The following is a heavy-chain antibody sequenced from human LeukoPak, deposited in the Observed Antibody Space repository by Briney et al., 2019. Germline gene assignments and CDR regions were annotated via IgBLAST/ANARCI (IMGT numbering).Heavy chain of an antibody. J-gene: IGHJ3*02. CDR1: GFTFSSYS. CDR3: ARSFKLGIVATIRTAFDI. V-gene: IGHV3-30*03. CDR2: ISNNGNNR. D-gene: IGHD5-12*01. Sequence: GGSLRLSCAASGFTFSSYSMNWVRQAPGRGLEWVAIISNNGNNRYYADSVKGRFAISRDNSKSTLYLQMNSLRAEDTAVYYCARSFKLGIVATIRTAFDIWGQGTMVTVSS.